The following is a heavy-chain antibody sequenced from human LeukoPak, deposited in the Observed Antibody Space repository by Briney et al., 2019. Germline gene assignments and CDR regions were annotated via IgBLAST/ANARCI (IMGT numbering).Heavy chain of an antibody. V-gene: IGHV3-21*01. D-gene: IGHD2-2*01. Sequence: SGGSLRLSCAASGFTFSSYSMNWVRQAPGKGLEWVSSISSSSSYIYYADSVKGRFTISRDNAKNSPYLQMNSLRAEDTAVYYCARELGYCSSTSCYSGYFQHWGQGTLVTVSS. J-gene: IGHJ1*01. CDR2: ISSSSSYI. CDR3: ARELGYCSSTSCYSGYFQH. CDR1: GFTFSSYS.